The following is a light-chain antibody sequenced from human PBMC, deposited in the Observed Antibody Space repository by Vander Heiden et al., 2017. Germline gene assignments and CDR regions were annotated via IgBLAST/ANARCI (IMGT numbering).Light chain of an antibody. CDR1: SLRRYY. V-gene: IGLV3-19*01. Sequence: SSELTQDTAVSVALGETVRITCQGDSLRRYYASWYQQKPGQAPVLVIYGKNNRPSGIPDRFSGSSSGNTASLTITGAQAEDEADYYCNSRDSSGNHPFGGGTKLTVL. CDR3: NSRDSSGNHP. J-gene: IGLJ2*01. CDR2: GKN.